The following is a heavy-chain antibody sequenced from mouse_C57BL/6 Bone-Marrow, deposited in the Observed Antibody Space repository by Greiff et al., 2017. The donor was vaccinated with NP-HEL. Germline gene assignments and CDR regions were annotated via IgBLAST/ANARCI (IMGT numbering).Heavy chain of an antibody. D-gene: IGHD2-5*01. J-gene: IGHJ2*01. CDR2: IDPSDSYT. CDR3: ARKNYSNYEDYFDY. CDR1: GYTFTSYW. Sequence: VQLQQPGAELVMPGASVKLSCKASGYTFTSYWMHWVKQRPGQGLEWIGEIDPSDSYTNYNQKFKGKSTLTVDKSSSTAYMQLSSLTSEDSAVYYCARKNYSNYEDYFDYWGQGTTLTVSS. V-gene: IGHV1-69*01.